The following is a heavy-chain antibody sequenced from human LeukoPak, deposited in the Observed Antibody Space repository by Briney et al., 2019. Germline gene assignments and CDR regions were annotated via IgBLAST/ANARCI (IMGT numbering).Heavy chain of an antibody. Sequence: GGSLRLSCAASGFTFSHYWMSWVRQAPGKGVEWVANIKQDGSEKNYVDSVKGRFTISRDNAKNSLYLQMNILRAEDTAVYYCARDLYASGSYDYWGQGTLVTVSS. CDR3: ARDLYASGSYDY. CDR1: GFTFSHYW. CDR2: IKQDGSEK. V-gene: IGHV3-7*04. D-gene: IGHD3-10*01. J-gene: IGHJ4*02.